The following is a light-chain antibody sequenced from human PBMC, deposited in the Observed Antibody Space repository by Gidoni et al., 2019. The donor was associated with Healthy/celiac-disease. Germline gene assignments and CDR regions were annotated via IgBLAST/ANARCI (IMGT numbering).Light chain of an antibody. CDR1: QSVSSY. V-gene: IGKV3-11*01. Sequence: VLTQPPATLSLSPGERATISCRASQSVSSYLAWYQQKPGQAPRLLIYDASSRATGIPARFSGSGSGTDFTLTISSLEPEDFAVYYCQQSSNWPLTFGPGTKVDIK. CDR3: QQSSNWPLT. CDR2: DAS. J-gene: IGKJ3*01.